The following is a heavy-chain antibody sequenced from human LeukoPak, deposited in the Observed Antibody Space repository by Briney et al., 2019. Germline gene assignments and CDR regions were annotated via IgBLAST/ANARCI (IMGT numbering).Heavy chain of an antibody. Sequence: SVKVSCKASGGTFSSYAISWVRQAPGQGLEWMGRIIPILGIANYAQKFQGRVTITADKSTSTAYMELSSLRSEDTAAYYCARAPFSGRGTFDPWGQGTLVTVSS. J-gene: IGHJ5*02. CDR2: IIPILGIA. V-gene: IGHV1-69*04. D-gene: IGHD5-12*01. CDR1: GGTFSSYA. CDR3: ARAPFSGRGTFDP.